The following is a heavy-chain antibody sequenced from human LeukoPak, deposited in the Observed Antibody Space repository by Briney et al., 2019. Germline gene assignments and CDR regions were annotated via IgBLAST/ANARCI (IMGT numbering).Heavy chain of an antibody. CDR2: IWXDGSKK. CDR1: GFTFSSHG. CDR3: XXXTGEAXDY. J-gene: IGHJ4*02. D-gene: IGHD1-20*01. V-gene: IGHV3-33*01. Sequence: GGSLRLSCAASGFTFSSHGMHWVRQAPGKGLEWVAVIWXDGSKKXYXDSVTGRFTISRDNSKNALSLQMNSLRAEDTAVYYCXXXTGEAXDYWGQGTLVTVSS.